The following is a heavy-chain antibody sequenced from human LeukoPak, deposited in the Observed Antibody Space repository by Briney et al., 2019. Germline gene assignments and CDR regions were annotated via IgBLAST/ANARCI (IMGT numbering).Heavy chain of an antibody. CDR1: GFTFSSYG. Sequence: GGSLRLSCAASGFTFSSYGMHWVRQAPGKGLEWVAFIRYDGSNKYYADSVKGRFTISRDNSKNTLYLQMNSLRAEDTAVYYCAKDHPYLALEWLYPTGGYFDYWGQGTLVTVSS. J-gene: IGHJ4*02. CDR3: AKDHPYLALEWLYPTGGYFDY. CDR2: IRYDGSNK. V-gene: IGHV3-30*02. D-gene: IGHD3-3*01.